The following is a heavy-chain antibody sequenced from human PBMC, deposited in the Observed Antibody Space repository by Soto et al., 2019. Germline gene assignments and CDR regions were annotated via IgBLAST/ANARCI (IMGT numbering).Heavy chain of an antibody. J-gene: IGHJ6*02. V-gene: IGHV3-23*01. CDR1: GFTFSSYA. D-gene: IGHD5-18*01. CDR3: AKDIRVDTAMVSQIISYYYGMDV. Sequence: GGSLRLSCAASGFTFSSYAMSWVRQAPGKGLEWVSAISGSGGSTYYADSVKGRFTISRDNSKNTLYLQMNSLRAEDTAVYYCAKDIRVDTAMVSQIISYYYGMDVWGQGTTVTVSS. CDR2: ISGSGGST.